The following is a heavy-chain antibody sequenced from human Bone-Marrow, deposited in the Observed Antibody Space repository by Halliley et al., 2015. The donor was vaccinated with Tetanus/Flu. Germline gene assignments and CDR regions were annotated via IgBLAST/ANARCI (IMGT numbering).Heavy chain of an antibody. CDR1: GGTFSNYA. V-gene: IGHV1-69*01. CDR2: IIPVFKSP. D-gene: IGHD2-8*02. Sequence: QLVQSGAEVKKPGSSVRVSCKTSGGTFSNYALSWVRQAPGQGLEWMGGIIPVFKSPRYAQRFQGKITITADEFTTTAYMELSSLKSDDPAVYYCARALVANRPYYYYGMDVWGQGP. CDR3: ARALVANRPYYYYGMDV. J-gene: IGHJ6*02.